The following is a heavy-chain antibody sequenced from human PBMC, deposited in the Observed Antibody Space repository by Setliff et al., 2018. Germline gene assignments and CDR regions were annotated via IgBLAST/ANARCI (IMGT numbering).Heavy chain of an antibody. Sequence: PSETLSLTCAVYGGSFSGYYWSWIRQPPGXXXXXXXXXXXXXXXXXXXXXKSRVXXXVDTSKNQFSLKLSSVTAADTAVYYCARGVYCSSTSCSPGLNWFDPWGQGTLVTVS. J-gene: IGHJ5*02. CDR1: GGSFSGYY. V-gene: IGHV4-34*01. CDR3: ARGVYCSSTSCSPGLNWFDP. D-gene: IGHD2-2*01. CDR2: XXXXXXX.